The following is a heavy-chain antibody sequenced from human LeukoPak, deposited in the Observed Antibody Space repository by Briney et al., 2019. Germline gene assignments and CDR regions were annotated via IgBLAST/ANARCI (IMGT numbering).Heavy chain of an antibody. J-gene: IGHJ3*02. Sequence: SETLSLTCTVSGGSISSYYWSWIRQPAGKGLEWIGRIYTSGSTNYNPSLKSRVTMSVDTSKNQFSLKLSSVTAADTAVYYCARDYDYVWGSYRYTDAFDIWGQGTMVTVSS. V-gene: IGHV4-4*07. CDR3: ARDYDYVWGSYRYTDAFDI. CDR1: GGSISSYY. CDR2: IYTSGST. D-gene: IGHD3-16*02.